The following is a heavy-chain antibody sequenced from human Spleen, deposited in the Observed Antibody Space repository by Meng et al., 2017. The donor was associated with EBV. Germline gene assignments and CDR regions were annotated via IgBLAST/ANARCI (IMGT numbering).Heavy chain of an antibody. Sequence: VQLQSARPVLVKPPDTLSLTRTVSDCSISSYHWSWIRQPPGKGLEWIWYVYYSGSTNYNPFLKSRVTMSVDTSKNPFSLKLSSVTAADTAIYYCAKMAAVSGIVNWFDPWGQGTLVTVSS. J-gene: IGHJ5*02. D-gene: IGHD6-19*01. V-gene: IGHV4-59*07. CDR1: DCSISSYH. CDR2: VYYSGST. CDR3: AKMAAVSGIVNWFDP.